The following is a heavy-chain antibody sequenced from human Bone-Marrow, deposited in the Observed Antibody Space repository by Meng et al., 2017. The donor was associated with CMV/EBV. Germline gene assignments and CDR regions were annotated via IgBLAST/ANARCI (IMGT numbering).Heavy chain of an antibody. CDR1: GFTFDDYA. Sequence: GGSLRLSCAASGFTFDDYAMHWVRQAPGKGLEWVSGISWNSGSIGYADSVKGRFTISRDNAKNSLYLQMNSLRAEDTAVYYRARKGVWGSYRKWGQGTLVTVSS. CDR3: ARKGVWGSYRK. V-gene: IGHV3-9*01. CDR2: ISWNSGSI. D-gene: IGHD3-16*02. J-gene: IGHJ4*02.